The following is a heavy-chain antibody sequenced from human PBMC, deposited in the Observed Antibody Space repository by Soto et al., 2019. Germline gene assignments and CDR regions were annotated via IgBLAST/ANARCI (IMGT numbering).Heavy chain of an antibody. Sequence: LGESLKISCKGSGYSFTSYWISWVRQMPGKGLEWMGRIDPSDSYTNYSPSFQGHVTISADKSISTAYLQWSSLKASDTAMYYCASPTNLNSGYDPDYYGMDVWGQGTTVTVSS. CDR3: ASPTNLNSGYDPDYYGMDV. CDR1: GYSFTSYW. V-gene: IGHV5-10-1*01. J-gene: IGHJ6*02. CDR2: IDPSDSYT. D-gene: IGHD5-12*01.